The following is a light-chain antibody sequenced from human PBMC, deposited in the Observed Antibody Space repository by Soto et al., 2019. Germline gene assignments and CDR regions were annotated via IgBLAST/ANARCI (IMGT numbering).Light chain of an antibody. CDR2: GAS. CDR1: QSVSSY. V-gene: IGKV3-20*01. Sequence: IGVTQSPATLSLSPGERATLSCRASQSVSSYLAWYQQKPGQAPRLLIYGASNRATGIPDRFSGSGSGTDFTLTISRLEPEDFAVYYCQQYGSSGTFGQGTKADI. CDR3: QQYGSSGT. J-gene: IGKJ1*01.